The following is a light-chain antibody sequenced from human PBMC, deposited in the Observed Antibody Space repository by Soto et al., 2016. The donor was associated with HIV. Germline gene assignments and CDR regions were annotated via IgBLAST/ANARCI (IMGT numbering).Light chain of an antibody. CDR2: DAS. V-gene: IGKV1-33*01. CDR3: QQYDNLLYT. CDR1: QDISNY. Sequence: DIQMTQSPSSLSASVGDRVTITCQASQDISNYLNWYQHKTGKAPKLLIYDASNLETGVPSRFSGSGSGTDFTFTISSPQPEDIATYYCQQYDNLLYTFGQGTTLEIK. J-gene: IGKJ2*01.